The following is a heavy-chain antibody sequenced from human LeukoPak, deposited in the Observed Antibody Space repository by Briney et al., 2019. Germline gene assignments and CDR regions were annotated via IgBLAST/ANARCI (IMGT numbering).Heavy chain of an antibody. D-gene: IGHD3-3*01. J-gene: IGHJ5*02. CDR2: IYSSENT. CDR1: GGSISSYY. CDR3: ARMREDYDFWSGYNWFDP. V-gene: IGHV4-59*12. Sequence: PSETLSLTCTVSGGSISSYYWSWIRQPPGKGLEWIGYIYSSENTYYNPSLKTRVTIAVDTSKNQFSLKLSSVTAADTAVYYCARMREDYDFWSGYNWFDPWGQGTLVTVSS.